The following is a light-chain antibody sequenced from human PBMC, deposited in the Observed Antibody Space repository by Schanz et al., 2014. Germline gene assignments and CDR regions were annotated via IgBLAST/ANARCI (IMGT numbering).Light chain of an antibody. Sequence: EIVLMQSPATLSLSPGERATLSCRASQRVTSSYLAWYQQKPGQTPRLLIYAASFRATGITDRFIGGGSGAAFTLAITRLEPEDVAVYYCYQYVNSPPRTCGQGTKVEIK. CDR3: YQYVNSPPRT. CDR2: AAS. CDR1: QRVTSSY. J-gene: IGKJ1*01. V-gene: IGKV3-20*01.